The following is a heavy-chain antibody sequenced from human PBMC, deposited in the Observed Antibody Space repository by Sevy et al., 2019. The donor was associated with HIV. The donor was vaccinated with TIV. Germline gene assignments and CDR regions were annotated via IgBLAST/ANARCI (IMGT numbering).Heavy chain of an antibody. Sequence: GESLKISCAASGFTFSSYSMNWVRQAPGKGLEWVSYISSSSSTIYYADSVKGRFTISRDNAKNSLYLQMNSLRAEDTAVYYCARAATRSWYYYYYGMDVWGQGTTVTVSS. CDR2: ISSSSSTI. D-gene: IGHD6-13*01. CDR3: ARAATRSWYYYYYGMDV. J-gene: IGHJ6*02. CDR1: GFTFSSYS. V-gene: IGHV3-48*01.